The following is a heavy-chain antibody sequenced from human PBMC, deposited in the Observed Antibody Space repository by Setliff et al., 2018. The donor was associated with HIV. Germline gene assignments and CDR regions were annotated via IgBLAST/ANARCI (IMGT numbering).Heavy chain of an antibody. J-gene: IGHJ4*02. CDR2: INQDGATK. D-gene: IGHD6-13*01. V-gene: IGHV3-7*01. Sequence: PGGSLRLSCTVSGFTFSSYAMTWVRQAPGKGLEWVANINQDGATKYYVDSVRGRFTISRDNAKNSVFLQMNSLRGEDTAIYYCAGSMGYFAKADWGQGILVTAPQ. CDR3: AGSMGYFAKAD. CDR1: GFTFSSYA.